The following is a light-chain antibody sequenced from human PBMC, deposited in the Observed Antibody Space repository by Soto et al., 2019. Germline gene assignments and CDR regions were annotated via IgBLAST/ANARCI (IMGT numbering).Light chain of an antibody. CDR2: AAS. J-gene: IGKJ1*01. V-gene: IGKV1-17*01. Sequence: DIQMTQSPPSLSASVGDRVTITCRASQGIRYALGWYQQKPGKAPKRLIYAASSLQSGVPSRFSGSGSGTEFTLTVSSLQSEDFASYYCLQHNSYPQTFGQGTKVEIK. CDR1: QGIRYA. CDR3: LQHNSYPQT.